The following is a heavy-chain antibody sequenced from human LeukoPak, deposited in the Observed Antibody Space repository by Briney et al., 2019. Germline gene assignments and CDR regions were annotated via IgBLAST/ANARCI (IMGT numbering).Heavy chain of an antibody. CDR1: GGSISSYY. J-gene: IGHJ5*02. V-gene: IGHV4-59*01. Sequence: SETLSLTCTVSGGSISSYYWSWIRQPPGKGLEWIGYIYYSGSTNYNPSLKSRVTISVDTSKNQFSLKLSSVTAADTAVYYCARDRSIFYGSGSYYWFDPWGQGTLVTVSS. CDR2: IYYSGST. CDR3: ARDRSIFYGSGSYYWFDP. D-gene: IGHD3-10*01.